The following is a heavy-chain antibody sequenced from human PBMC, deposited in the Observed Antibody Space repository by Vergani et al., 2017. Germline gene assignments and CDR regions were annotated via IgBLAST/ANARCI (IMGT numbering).Heavy chain of an antibody. Sequence: QVQLQESGPGLVKPSETLSLTCTVSGGSISSYYWSWIRQPPGKGLEWIGYIYYSGSTNYNPSLKIRVTISVDTSKNQFSLKLSSVTAADTAVYYCARGGSGYDPMHYYYYYMDVWGKGTTVTVSS. D-gene: IGHD5-12*01. J-gene: IGHJ6*03. CDR1: GGSISSYY. CDR3: ARGGSGYDPMHYYYYYMDV. V-gene: IGHV4-59*01. CDR2: IYYSGST.